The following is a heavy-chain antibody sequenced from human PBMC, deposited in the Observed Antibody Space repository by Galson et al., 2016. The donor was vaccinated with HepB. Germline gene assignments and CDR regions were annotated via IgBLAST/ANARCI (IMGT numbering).Heavy chain of an antibody. CDR1: GDSISTRGYY. D-gene: IGHD2-2*01. CDR2: VYHLGTS. V-gene: IGHV4-31*03. Sequence: TLSLTCNVSGDSISTRGYYWSWIRQQPGKGLEWIGYVYHLGTSFYNPSLQSRLTLSADTSKNQFSLKLTSVTAADTAVYYCARELWAVPAAGDEADDSHYGLDVWGKGTVVTVSS. CDR3: ARELWAVPAAGDEADDSHYGLDV. J-gene: IGHJ6*04.